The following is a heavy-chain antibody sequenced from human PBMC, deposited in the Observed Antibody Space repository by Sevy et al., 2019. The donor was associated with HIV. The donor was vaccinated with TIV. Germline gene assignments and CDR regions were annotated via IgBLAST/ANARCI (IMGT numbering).Heavy chain of an antibody. Sequence: WGSLRLSCAASGFTFSSYGMHWVRQAPGKGLEWVAVISYDGSNKYYADSVKGRFTISRDNSKNTLYLQMNSLRAEDTAVYYCAKDLFAGTAAGIFSSYYYYGMDVWGQGTTVTVSS. CDR3: AKDLFAGTAAGIFSSYYYYGMDV. CDR2: ISYDGSNK. J-gene: IGHJ6*02. V-gene: IGHV3-30*18. D-gene: IGHD6-13*01. CDR1: GFTFSSYG.